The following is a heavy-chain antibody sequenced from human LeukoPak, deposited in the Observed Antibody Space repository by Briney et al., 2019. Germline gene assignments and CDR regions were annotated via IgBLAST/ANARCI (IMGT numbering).Heavy chain of an antibody. J-gene: IGHJ6*03. CDR2: IYYSGST. CDR1: GGYISSYY. Sequence: SETLSLTCTVYGGYISSYYWSWIRQTPGKGLEWIGYIYYSGSTNYNPSLKSRVTISVDTSKNQFSLKLSSVTAADTAVYYCARVVVVVVPAGTYYYYYYYMDVWGKGTTVTVSS. CDR3: ARVVVVVVPAGTYYYYYYYMDV. V-gene: IGHV4-59*08. D-gene: IGHD2-2*01.